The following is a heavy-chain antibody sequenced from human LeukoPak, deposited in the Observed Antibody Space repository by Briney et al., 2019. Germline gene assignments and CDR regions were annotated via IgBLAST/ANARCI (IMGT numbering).Heavy chain of an antibody. Sequence: PGGSLRLSCAASGFTFSSYGMHWVRQAPGKGLEWVAFIRYDGSNKYYADSVKGRFTISRDNAKNSLYLQMNSLRAEDTAVYYCARVPGYSSWEPDNNRIDYWGQGTLVTVSS. J-gene: IGHJ4*02. D-gene: IGHD6-19*01. CDR2: IRYDGSNK. V-gene: IGHV3-30*02. CDR3: ARVPGYSSWEPDNNRIDY. CDR1: GFTFSSYG.